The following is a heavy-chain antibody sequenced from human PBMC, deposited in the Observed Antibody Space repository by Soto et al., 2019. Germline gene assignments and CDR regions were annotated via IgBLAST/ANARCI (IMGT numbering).Heavy chain of an antibody. Sequence: EVHLVESGGGLVQPGGPLRLSCVASGFTFSDYNMNWVRQAPGKGLEWVSFISGRSNTIYYADSVKGRFTISRDNAKNSLYLLMNSLGAEDTAVYYCTREGYGSGFFSDFWGQGALVTVSS. J-gene: IGHJ4*02. D-gene: IGHD2-15*01. V-gene: IGHV3-48*01. CDR1: GFTFSDYN. CDR2: ISGRSNTI. CDR3: TREGYGSGFFSDF.